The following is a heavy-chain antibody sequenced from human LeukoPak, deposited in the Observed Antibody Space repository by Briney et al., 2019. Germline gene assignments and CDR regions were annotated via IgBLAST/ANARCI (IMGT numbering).Heavy chain of an antibody. CDR3: AREEDYYGSGRPLDY. CDR2: IYTSGST. J-gene: IGHJ4*02. Sequence: RPSETLSLTCTVSGGSISSYYWSWIRQPAGKGLEWIGRIYTSGSTNYNPSLKSRVTMSVDTSKNQFSLKLSSVTAADTAVYYCAREEDYYGSGRPLDYWGQGTLVTVSS. CDR1: GGSISSYY. V-gene: IGHV4-4*07. D-gene: IGHD3-10*01.